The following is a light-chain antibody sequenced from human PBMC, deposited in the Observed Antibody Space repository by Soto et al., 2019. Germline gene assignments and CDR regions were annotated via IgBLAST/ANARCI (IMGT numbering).Light chain of an antibody. CDR3: QHYSTYPLT. V-gene: IGKV1-5*03. Sequence: DIQMTQSPSTLSASVGDRVTITCWASQSISSWLAWYQQKPGKAPKLLIYKASNLQSGVPSRFSGSGSGADFTLTISSLQPDDFATYFCQHYSTYPLTFGGGTKVEI. J-gene: IGKJ4*01. CDR1: QSISSW. CDR2: KAS.